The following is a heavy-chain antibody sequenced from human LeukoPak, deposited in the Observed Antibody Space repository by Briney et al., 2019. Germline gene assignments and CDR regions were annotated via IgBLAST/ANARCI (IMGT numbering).Heavy chain of an antibody. Sequence: GGSLRLSCAATGLSVSSNFMSWVRQAPGKGLEWVSVIYGGGSTYYADSVKGRFTISRDNAKNSLYLQMNSLRAEDTAVYYCARGRCSGGSCYARYYFDYWGQGTLVTVSS. CDR3: ARGRCSGGSCYARYYFDY. J-gene: IGHJ4*02. V-gene: IGHV3-53*01. D-gene: IGHD2-15*01. CDR2: IYGGGST. CDR1: GLSVSSNF.